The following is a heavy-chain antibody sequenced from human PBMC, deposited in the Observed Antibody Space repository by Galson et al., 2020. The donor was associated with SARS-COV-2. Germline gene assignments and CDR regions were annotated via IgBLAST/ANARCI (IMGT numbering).Heavy chain of an antibody. CDR1: GGSISSYY. V-gene: IGHV4-59*01. J-gene: IGHJ1*01. CDR2: ICYSGST. D-gene: IGHD2-2*01. CDR3: AGGEYCSSTSCYAHFQH. Sequence: SETLSLTCTVSGGSISSYYWSWPRPPPGKGLEWIGYICYSGSTNYNPSLKSRVTISVDTSKNQFSLKLSSVTAADTAVYYCAGGEYCSSTSCYAHFQHWGQGTLVTVSS.